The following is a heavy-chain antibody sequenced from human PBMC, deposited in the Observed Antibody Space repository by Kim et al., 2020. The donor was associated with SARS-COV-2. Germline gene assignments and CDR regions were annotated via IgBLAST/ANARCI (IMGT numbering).Heavy chain of an antibody. CDR3: ARVLGGRVVIEVDYYGMDV. CDR2: ISSSSSYI. CDR1: GFTFSSYS. V-gene: IGHV3-21*04. J-gene: IGHJ6*02. D-gene: IGHD2-15*01. Sequence: GGSLRLSCAASGFTFSSYSMNWVRQAPGKGLEWVSSISSSSSYIYYADSVKGRFTISRDNAKNSLYLQMNSLRAEDTAVYYCARVLGGRVVIEVDYYGMDVWGQGTTVTVSS.